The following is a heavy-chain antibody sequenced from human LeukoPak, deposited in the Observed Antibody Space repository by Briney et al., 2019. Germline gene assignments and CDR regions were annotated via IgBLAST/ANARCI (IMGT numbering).Heavy chain of an antibody. CDR1: GGSISSYY. CDR2: FYYSGST. CDR3: ARESFRSTVLTRDAFDI. Sequence: PSETLSLTCTVSGGSISSYYWSWIRQPPGKGLEWIGYFYYSGSTNYNPSLKSRVTISVDTSKNQFSLKLSSVTAADTAMYYCARESFRSTVLTRDAFDIWGQGTMVTVSS. J-gene: IGHJ3*02. D-gene: IGHD4-23*01. V-gene: IGHV4-59*01.